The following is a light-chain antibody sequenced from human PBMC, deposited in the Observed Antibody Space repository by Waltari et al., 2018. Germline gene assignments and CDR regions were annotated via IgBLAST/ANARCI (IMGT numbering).Light chain of an antibody. CDR2: RAS. J-gene: IGKJ1*01. CDR3: QQCNGSPWT. Sequence: DIQMTQSPSTLSASVGDRVTITCRASQTIDTWVAWYQQKPGKAPPLLIYRASTLQSGVPSRFSGGGYGTEFTLTISGLQPDDFATYYCQQCNGSPWTFGQGTKVEIK. CDR1: QTIDTW. V-gene: IGKV1-5*03.